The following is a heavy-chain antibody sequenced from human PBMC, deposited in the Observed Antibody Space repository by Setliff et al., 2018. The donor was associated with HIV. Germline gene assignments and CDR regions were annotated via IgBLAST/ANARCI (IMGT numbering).Heavy chain of an antibody. V-gene: IGHV1-3*01. CDR2: IIVASGTT. J-gene: IGHJ5*01. D-gene: IGHD2-2*01. Sequence: ASVKVSCKASGNIFTPYAIHWVRQAPGQSLEWMGWIIVASGTTQYSQTFQGRATFSGDTSANTAYMELRSLRSEDTAVYYCATSTSAWYDYWGLGMRVTVSS. CDR3: ATSTSAWYDY. CDR1: GNIFTPYA.